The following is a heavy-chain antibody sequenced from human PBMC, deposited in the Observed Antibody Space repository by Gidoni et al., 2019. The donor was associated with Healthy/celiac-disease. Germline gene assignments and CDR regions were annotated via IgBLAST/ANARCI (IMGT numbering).Heavy chain of an antibody. Sequence: QVQLVESGGGVFQPVRSLILSCAASGFPLSSYDMHWVRQAPGKGLEWVAVISYDGSNKYYADSVKGRFTISRDNYKNTLYLQMNSLRAEDTDVYYCARERIAVAFSVCWFDTWGQGTLVTVSS. J-gene: IGHJ5*02. CDR2: ISYDGSNK. V-gene: IGHV3-30-3*01. D-gene: IGHD6-19*01. CDR3: ARERIAVAFSVCWFDT. CDR1: GFPLSSYD.